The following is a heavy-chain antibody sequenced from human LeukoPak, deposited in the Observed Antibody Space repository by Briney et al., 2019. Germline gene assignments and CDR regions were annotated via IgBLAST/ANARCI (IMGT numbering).Heavy chain of an antibody. Sequence: ASVKVSCKASGCTFSSYAISWVRQAPGQGLEWMGGIIPIFGTANYAQKFQGRVTITADKSTSTAYMELSSLRSEDTAVYYCARDPYSGSYYLDYWGQGTLVTVSS. CDR2: IIPIFGTA. V-gene: IGHV1-69*06. J-gene: IGHJ4*02. D-gene: IGHD1-26*01. CDR1: GCTFSSYA. CDR3: ARDPYSGSYYLDY.